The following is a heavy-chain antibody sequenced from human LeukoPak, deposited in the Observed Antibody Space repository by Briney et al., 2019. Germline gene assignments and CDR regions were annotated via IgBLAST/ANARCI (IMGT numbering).Heavy chain of an antibody. CDR3: ARHPDGLYSSSWYLPGVVFAFDI. D-gene: IGHD6-13*01. CDR1: SGSISSSDYY. J-gene: IGHJ3*02. CDR2: IYYSGST. V-gene: IGHV4-39*01. Sequence: SETLSLTCTVSSGSISSSDYYWGWIRQPPGKGLEWIGSIYYSGSTNYNPSLKSRVTISVDTSKNQFSLKLSSVTAADTAVYYCARHPDGLYSSSWYLPGVVFAFDIWGQGTMVTVSS.